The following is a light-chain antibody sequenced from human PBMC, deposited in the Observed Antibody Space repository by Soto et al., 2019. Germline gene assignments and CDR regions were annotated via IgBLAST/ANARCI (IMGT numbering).Light chain of an antibody. V-gene: IGLV2-14*01. CDR1: SSDVGGYNY. J-gene: IGLJ1*01. CDR3: SSYTSSSTYV. CDR2: EVT. Sequence: QSALTQPASGSGSPGQSITISCTGTSSDVGGYNYVSWYQQHPGKAPKLMIYEVTNRPSGVSNRFSGSKSGNTASLSISGLQADDEADYYCSSYTSSSTYVFGTGTKLTVL.